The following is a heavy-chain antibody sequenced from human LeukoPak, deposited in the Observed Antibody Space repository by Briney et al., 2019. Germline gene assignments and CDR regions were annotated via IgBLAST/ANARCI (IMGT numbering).Heavy chain of an antibody. CDR3: ARLGYYYDSSGYYARWFDP. J-gene: IGHJ5*02. Sequence: SETLSLTCTVSGGSISSSSYYWGWIRQPPGKGLEWIGSIYYSGSTYYNPSLKSRVTISVDTSKNQFSLKLSSVTAADTAVYYCARLGYYYDSSGYYARWFDPWGQGTLVTVSS. CDR1: GGSISSSSYY. CDR2: IYYSGST. D-gene: IGHD3-22*01. V-gene: IGHV4-39*07.